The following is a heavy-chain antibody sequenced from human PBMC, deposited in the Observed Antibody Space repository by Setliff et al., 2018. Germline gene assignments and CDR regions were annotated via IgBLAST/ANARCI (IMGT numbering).Heavy chain of an antibody. CDR1: GGSISSGTYY. Sequence: PSETLSLTCTVSGGSISSGTYYWSWIRQPAGKGLEWIGRLHTSGSIDYNPYLKSRVTISVDTSKNQFSLRLRSVTAADTAVYFCARDNTMVGATDYWGLGTLVTVSS. CDR3: ARDNTMVGATDY. J-gene: IGHJ4*02. V-gene: IGHV4-61*02. D-gene: IGHD1-26*01. CDR2: LHTSGSI.